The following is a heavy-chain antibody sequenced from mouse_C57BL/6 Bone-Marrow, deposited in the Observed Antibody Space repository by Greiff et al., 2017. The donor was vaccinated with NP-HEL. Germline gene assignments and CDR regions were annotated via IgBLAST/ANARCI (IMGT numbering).Heavy chain of an antibody. V-gene: IGHV1-55*01. CDR3: ARLGYYGSRKTCYFDY. CDR1: GYTFTSYW. Sequence: VQLQQPGAELVKPGASVKMSCKASGYTFTSYWITWVKQRPGQGLEWIGDIYPGSGSTNYNEKFKSKATLTVDTSSSTAYMQLSSLTSEDSAVYYCARLGYYGSRKTCYFDYWGQGTTLTVSS. D-gene: IGHD1-1*01. J-gene: IGHJ2*01. CDR2: IYPGSGST.